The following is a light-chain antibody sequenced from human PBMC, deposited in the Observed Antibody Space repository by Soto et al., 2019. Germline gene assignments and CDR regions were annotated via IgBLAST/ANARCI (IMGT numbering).Light chain of an antibody. CDR2: GAS. CDR3: QQYNNWPPLT. J-gene: IGKJ4*01. CDR1: QSVSSN. Sequence: EIVMTQSPATLSVSPGERATLSCRASQSVSSNLAWYPQKPGQAPRLLIYGASTRATGIPARFSGSGSGTEFTRTISSLQSEDFAVYYCQQYNNWPPLTFGGGTKVEIK. V-gene: IGKV3-15*01.